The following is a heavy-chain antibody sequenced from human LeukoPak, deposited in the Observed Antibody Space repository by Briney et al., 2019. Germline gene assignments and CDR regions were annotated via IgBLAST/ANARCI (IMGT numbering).Heavy chain of an antibody. V-gene: IGHV1-24*01. CDR2: FDPEDGET. Sequence: ASVKVSCKVSGYTLTELSMHWVRQAPGKGLEWMGGFDPEDGETIYAQKFQGRVTMTEDTSTDTAYMELRSLRSDDTAVYYCARDTRPPSDTWIQLWDYWGQGTLVTVSS. D-gene: IGHD5-18*01. J-gene: IGHJ4*02. CDR3: ARDTRPPSDTWIQLWDY. CDR1: GYTLTELS.